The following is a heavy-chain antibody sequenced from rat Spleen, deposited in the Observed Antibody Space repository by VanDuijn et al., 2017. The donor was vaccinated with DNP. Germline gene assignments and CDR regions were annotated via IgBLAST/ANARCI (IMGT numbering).Heavy chain of an antibody. D-gene: IGHD1-4*01. CDR2: ISYDGSDT. V-gene: IGHV5-7*01. CDR3: AGRPPPTRGPFDY. Sequence: EVQLVESGGGLVQPGRSLKLSCAVSRITFSDHNMAWVRQAPKKGLEWVATISYDGSDTYYRDSVKGRFTISRDNAKNTLYLQMDSLRSEDTATYYCAGRPPPTRGPFDYWGQGVTVTVSS. J-gene: IGHJ2*01. CDR1: RITFSDHN.